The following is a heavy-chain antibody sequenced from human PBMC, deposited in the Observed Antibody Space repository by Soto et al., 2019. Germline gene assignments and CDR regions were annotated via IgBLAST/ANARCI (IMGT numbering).Heavy chain of an antibody. Sequence: QVQLVQSGAEVKKHGSSVKVSCKASGGTFSSYAISWVRQAPGQGLEWMGGIIPIFGTANYAQKFQGRVTITADESTSTAYMELSSLRSEDTAVYYCARAVVVVTARRYWYFDLWGRGTLVTVSS. J-gene: IGHJ2*01. V-gene: IGHV1-69*01. CDR3: ARAVVVVTARRYWYFDL. D-gene: IGHD2-21*02. CDR2: IIPIFGTA. CDR1: GGTFSSYA.